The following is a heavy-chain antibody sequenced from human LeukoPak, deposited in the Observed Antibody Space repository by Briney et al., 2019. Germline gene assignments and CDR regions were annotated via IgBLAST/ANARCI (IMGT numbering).Heavy chain of an antibody. CDR1: GGSISTYY. D-gene: IGHD2-15*01. V-gene: IGHV4-59*08. J-gene: IGHJ4*02. Sequence: PSETLSLTCTVSGGSISTYYWSWFRQPPGKGLEWIGYIYYSGSTNYNPSLENRVTISVDTSKKQFSLKLSSVTAADTAVYYYARHKETCSGDYCYLDYFDYWGQGTLVTVSS. CDR2: IYYSGST. CDR3: ARHKETCSGDYCYLDYFDY.